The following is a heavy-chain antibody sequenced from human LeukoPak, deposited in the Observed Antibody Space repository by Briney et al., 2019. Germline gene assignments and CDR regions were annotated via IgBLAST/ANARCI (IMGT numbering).Heavy chain of an antibody. V-gene: IGHV1-69*05. CDR3: ARVGGGSSWYEH. D-gene: IGHD6-13*01. CDR1: GGTFSSYA. Sequence: ASVKVSCKASGGTFSSYAISWVRQAPGQGLEWMGGIIPIFGTANYAQKFQGRVTITTDESTSTAYMELSSRRSEDTAVYYCARVGGGSSWYEHWGQGTLVTVSS. CDR2: IIPIFGTA. J-gene: IGHJ5*02.